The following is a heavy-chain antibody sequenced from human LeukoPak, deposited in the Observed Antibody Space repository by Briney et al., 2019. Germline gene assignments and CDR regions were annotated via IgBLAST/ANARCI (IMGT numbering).Heavy chain of an antibody. CDR1: GYTFTSYD. J-gene: IGHJ3*02. CDR2: MNPNSGNT. V-gene: IGHV1-8*01. Sequence: ASVKVSCKASGYTFTSYDINWVRQATGQELEWMGWMNPNSGNTGYVQKFQGRVTMTRNTSISTAYMELSSLRSEDTAVYYCARRFNCSSTSCRGSRAFDIWGQGTMVTVSS. D-gene: IGHD2-2*01. CDR3: ARRFNCSSTSCRGSRAFDI.